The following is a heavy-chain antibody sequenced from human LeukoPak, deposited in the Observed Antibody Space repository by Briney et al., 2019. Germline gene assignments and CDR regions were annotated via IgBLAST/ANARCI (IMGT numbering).Heavy chain of an antibody. Sequence: SETLSLTCAVYGGSFSGYYWSWIRQPPGKGLEWIGEINHSGSTNYNPSLESRVTISVDTSKNQFSLKLSSVTAADTAVYYCARLPLSGSYFARRRGFDPWGQGTLVTVSS. V-gene: IGHV4-34*01. CDR3: ARLPLSGSYFARRRGFDP. J-gene: IGHJ5*02. CDR2: INHSGST. D-gene: IGHD1-26*01. CDR1: GGSFSGYY.